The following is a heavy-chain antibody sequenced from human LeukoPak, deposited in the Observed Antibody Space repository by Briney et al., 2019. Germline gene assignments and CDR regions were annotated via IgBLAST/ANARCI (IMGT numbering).Heavy chain of an antibody. D-gene: IGHD3-9*01. CDR3: ARGEDILTGYYNPSDY. V-gene: IGHV1-2*02. J-gene: IGHJ4*02. Sequence: GASVKVSCKASGYTFTGYYMHWVRQAPGQGLEWMGWINPNSGGTNYAQKFQGRVTMTRDTSISTAYMELSRLRSDDTAVYYCARGEDILTGYYNPSDYWGQGTLVTVSS. CDR1: GYTFTGYY. CDR2: INPNSGGT.